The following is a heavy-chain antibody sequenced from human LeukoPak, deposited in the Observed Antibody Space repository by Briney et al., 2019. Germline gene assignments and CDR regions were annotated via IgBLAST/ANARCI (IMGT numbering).Heavy chain of an antibody. CDR1: GYSFSTSW. CDR3: ARQKEGLFDP. CDR2: IYPGDSGT. V-gene: IGHV5-51*01. Sequence: GESLKISCKGSGYSFSTSWIAWVRQMPGKGLEWMGIIYPGDSGTTYSPSFQGQVTISADKSISTAFLQWSSLKASDTAMYYCARQKEGLFDPWGQGTLVTVSS. J-gene: IGHJ5*02. D-gene: IGHD3/OR15-3a*01.